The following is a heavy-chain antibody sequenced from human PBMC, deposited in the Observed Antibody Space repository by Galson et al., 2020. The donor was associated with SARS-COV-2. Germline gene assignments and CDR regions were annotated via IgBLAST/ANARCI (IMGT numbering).Heavy chain of an antibody. CDR3: TVTLTNFDY. D-gene: IGHD4-17*01. V-gene: IGHV3-9*01. CDR2: ISWNSGSI. Sequence: GGSLRLSCAASGFTFDDYAMHWVRQAPGKGLEWVSGISWNSGSIGYADSVKGRFTISRDNAKNSLYLQMNSLRAEDTALYYCTVTLTNFDYWGQGTLVTVSS. CDR1: GFTFDDYA. J-gene: IGHJ4*02.